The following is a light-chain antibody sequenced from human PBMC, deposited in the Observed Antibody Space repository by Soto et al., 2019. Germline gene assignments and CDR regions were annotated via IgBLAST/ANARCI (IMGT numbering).Light chain of an antibody. V-gene: IGKV3-15*01. CDR2: AAS. CDR1: QSLSNN. CDR3: QQYNNWS. J-gene: IGKJ5*01. Sequence: EFVVTQSSGTLSLSPEERATLSCRASQSLSNNIYLAWYQQKPGQAPRLLIYAASTRATGIPARFSGSGSGTEFTLTISSLQSEDFAVYYCQQYNNWSFGQGTRLEIK.